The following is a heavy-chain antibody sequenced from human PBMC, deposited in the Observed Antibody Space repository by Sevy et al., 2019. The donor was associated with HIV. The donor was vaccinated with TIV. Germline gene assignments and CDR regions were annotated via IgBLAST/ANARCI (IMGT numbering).Heavy chain of an antibody. CDR2: IRSKAYGGTT. D-gene: IGHD3-22*01. CDR1: GFTFGDYA. V-gene: IGHV3-49*03. J-gene: IGHJ3*02. CDR3: TREKYYYDSSGYYPGAFDI. Sequence: GGSLRLSCTASGFTFGDYAMSWFRQAPGKGLEWVGFIRSKAYGGTTEYAASVKGRFTISRDDSKSIAYLQMYSLKTEDTAVYYCTREKYYYDSSGYYPGAFDIWSQGTMVTVSS.